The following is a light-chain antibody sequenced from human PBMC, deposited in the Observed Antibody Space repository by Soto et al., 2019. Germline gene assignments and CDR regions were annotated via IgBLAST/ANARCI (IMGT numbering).Light chain of an antibody. CDR1: SSDVGYYNY. V-gene: IGLV2-14*01. Sequence: QSVLTQPASVSGSPGQSITISCTGTSSDVGYYNYVSWYQQHPGKAPNLMIYDVSNRPSGVSNRFSGSKSGNTASLTISGLQAEDEDDYYCSSQGTSSTLVFGGGTKVTVL. J-gene: IGLJ2*01. CDR3: SSQGTSSTLV. CDR2: DVS.